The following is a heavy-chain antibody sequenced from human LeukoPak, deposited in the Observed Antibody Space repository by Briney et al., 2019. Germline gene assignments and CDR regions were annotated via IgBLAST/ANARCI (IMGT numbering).Heavy chain of an antibody. CDR2: INHSGST. CDR3: ARAGPGYSYGYTPFSFDS. V-gene: IGHV4-34*01. J-gene: IGHJ4*02. CDR1: GGSFSGYY. Sequence: SETLSLTCAVYGGSFSGYYWSWIRQPPGKGLEWIGEINHSGSTNYNPSLKSRVTISVDTSKNQFSLKLSSVTAADTAVYSCARAGPGYSYGYTPFSFDSWGQGTLVTVSS. D-gene: IGHD5-18*01.